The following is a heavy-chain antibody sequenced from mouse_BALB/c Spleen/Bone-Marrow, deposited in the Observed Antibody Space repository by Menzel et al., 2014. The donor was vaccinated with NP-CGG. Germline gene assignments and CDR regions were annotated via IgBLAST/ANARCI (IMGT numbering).Heavy chain of an antibody. CDR3: TSMITRGYYFDY. D-gene: IGHD2-4*01. Sequence: DVHLVESGGGLVKPGGSLKLSCAASGFTFSSYTMSWVRQTPEKRLEWVATISSGGSYTYYPDSVKGRFTISRDNAKNTLYLQMSSLKSEDTAMYYCTSMITRGYYFDYWGQGTTLTASS. CDR2: ISSGGSYT. V-gene: IGHV5-6-4*01. J-gene: IGHJ2*01. CDR1: GFTFSSYT.